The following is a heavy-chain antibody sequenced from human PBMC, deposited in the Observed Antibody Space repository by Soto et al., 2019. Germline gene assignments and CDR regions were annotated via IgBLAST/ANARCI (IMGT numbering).Heavy chain of an antibody. J-gene: IGHJ6*02. D-gene: IGHD3-9*01. CDR1: GFTFTRYW. CDR2: IKEDGSEK. Sequence: GGSLRLSCAASGFTFTRYWMSWVRQAPGKGLEWVANIKEDGSEKYSVDSVKGRFSISRDNAENSLYLQMNSLRAEDTAVYYCARASTYYDILTGYYPYGMDVWGQGTTVTVSS. CDR3: ARASTYYDILTGYYPYGMDV. V-gene: IGHV3-7*05.